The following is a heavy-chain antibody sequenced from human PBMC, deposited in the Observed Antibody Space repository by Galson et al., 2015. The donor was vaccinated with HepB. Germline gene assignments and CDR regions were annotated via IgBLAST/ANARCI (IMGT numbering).Heavy chain of an antibody. D-gene: IGHD3-22*01. J-gene: IGHJ6*02. Sequence: SLRLSCAASGFTFSGYAMHWVRQAPGKGLEWVAVISYDGRNKYYADSVKGRFTISRDTSKNTLYLQMNSLRAEDTAVYYCARDTYVRRYYYDSSGAQALWYYYGMDVWGQGTTVTVSS. CDR3: ARDTYVRRYYYDSSGAQALWYYYGMDV. CDR1: GFTFSGYA. CDR2: ISYDGRNK. V-gene: IGHV3-30-3*01.